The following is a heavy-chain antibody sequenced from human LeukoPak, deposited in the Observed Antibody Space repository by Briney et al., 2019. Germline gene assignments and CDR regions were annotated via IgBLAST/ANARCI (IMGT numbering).Heavy chain of an antibody. CDR3: ARYDGGAVVTDAFDI. CDR2: IYYSGST. Sequence: PSQTMSLTCTVSGGSISSGDYYWSWIRQPPGKGLEWIGYIYYSGSTYYNPSLKSRVTISVDTSKNQFSLKLSSVTAAYTAVYYCARYDGGAVVTDAFDIWGQGTMVTVSS. CDR1: GGSISSGDYY. V-gene: IGHV4-30-4*08. J-gene: IGHJ3*02. D-gene: IGHD4-23*01.